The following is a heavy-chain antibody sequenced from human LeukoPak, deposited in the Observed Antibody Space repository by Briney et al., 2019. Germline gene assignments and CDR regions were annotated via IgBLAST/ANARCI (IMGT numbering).Heavy chain of an antibody. D-gene: IGHD6-19*01. CDR1: GGSISSYY. CDR3: ARGSVAGTEDY. V-gene: IGHV4-59*01. Sequence: SETLSLTCTVSGGSISSYYWSWIRQPPGKGLEWIGYNYYSGSTNYNPSLKSRVTISVDTSKNQFSLKLSSVTAADTAVYYCARGSVAGTEDYWGQGTLVTVSS. J-gene: IGHJ4*02. CDR2: NYYSGST.